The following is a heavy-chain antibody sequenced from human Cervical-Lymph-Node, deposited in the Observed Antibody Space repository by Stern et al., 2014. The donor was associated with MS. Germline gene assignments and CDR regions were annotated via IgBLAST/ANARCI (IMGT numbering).Heavy chain of an antibody. CDR2: ISWNSGSI. Sequence: VQLVESGGGLVQPGRSLRLSCAASGFTFDDYAMHWVRQAPGKGLEWVSGISWNSGSIGYADSVKGRFTISRDNAKNSLYLQMNSLRAEDTALYYCAKDGAAGYYYGMDVWGQGTTVTVSS. CDR3: AKDGAAGYYYGMDV. D-gene: IGHD6-13*01. CDR1: GFTFDDYA. V-gene: IGHV3-9*01. J-gene: IGHJ6*02.